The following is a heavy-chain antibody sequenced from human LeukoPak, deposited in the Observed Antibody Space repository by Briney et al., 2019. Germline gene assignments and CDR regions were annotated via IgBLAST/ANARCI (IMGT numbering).Heavy chain of an antibody. J-gene: IGHJ6*02. D-gene: IGHD6-19*01. Sequence: SETLSLTCTVSGGSISSYYWSWIRQPPGKGLEWIGYIYYSGSTNYNPSLKSRVTISVDTSKNQFSLKLSSVTAADTAVYYCARHNSSGWYYYYYGMDVWGQGTTVIVS. CDR1: GGSISSYY. CDR2: IYYSGST. V-gene: IGHV4-59*01. CDR3: ARHNSSGWYYYYYGMDV.